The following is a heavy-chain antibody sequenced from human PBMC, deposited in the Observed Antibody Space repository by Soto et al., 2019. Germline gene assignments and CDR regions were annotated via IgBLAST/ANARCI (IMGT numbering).Heavy chain of an antibody. V-gene: IGHV5-10-1*01. J-gene: IGHJ5*02. CDR1: GYSFTSYW. Sequence: PGESLKISCKGSGYSFTSYWISWVRQMPGKGLEWMGRIDPSDSYTNYSPSFQGHVTISADKSISTAYLQWSSLKASDTAMYYCARRRPGVLRYFDWTTGPRADWFDPWGQGTQVTVSS. CDR3: ARRRPGVLRYFDWTTGPRADWFDP. CDR2: IDPSDSYT. D-gene: IGHD3-9*01.